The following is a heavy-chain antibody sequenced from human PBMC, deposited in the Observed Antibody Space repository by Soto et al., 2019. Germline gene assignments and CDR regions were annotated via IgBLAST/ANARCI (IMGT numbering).Heavy chain of an antibody. CDR1: GFTFSSHD. J-gene: IGHJ6*02. CDR2: IGTAGDP. D-gene: IGHD6-13*01. Sequence: GGSLRLSCAASGFTFSSHDMHWVRQATGKGLEWVSAIGTAGDPYYPGSVKGRFTISRENAKNSLYLQMNSLRAGDTAVYYCAKEDPLSSSSWFHYYYYVMDVWGQGTTVTVS. V-gene: IGHV3-13*05. CDR3: AKEDPLSSSSWFHYYYYVMDV.